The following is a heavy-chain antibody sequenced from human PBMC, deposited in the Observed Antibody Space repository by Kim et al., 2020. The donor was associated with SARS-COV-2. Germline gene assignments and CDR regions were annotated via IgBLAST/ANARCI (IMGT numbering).Heavy chain of an antibody. CDR3: ARVRYDWDFDY. Sequence: TSHNPSLKGRVTISVTTPKNQFSRKLSSVTAADPAVYYCARVRYDWDFDYWGQGTLVTVSS. CDR2: T. D-gene: IGHD5-12*01. V-gene: IGHV4-59*01. J-gene: IGHJ4*02.